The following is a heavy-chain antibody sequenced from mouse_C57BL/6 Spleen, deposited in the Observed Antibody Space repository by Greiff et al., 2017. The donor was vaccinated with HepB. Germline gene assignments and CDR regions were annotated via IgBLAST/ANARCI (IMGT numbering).Heavy chain of an antibody. Sequence: QVQLQQSGPELVKPGASVKISCKASGYAFSSSWMNWVKQRPGKGLEWIGRIYPGDGDTNYNGKFKGKATLTADKSSSTAYMQLSSLTSEDSAVYFCARLDGRDSFDYWGQGTTLTVSS. CDR1: GYAFSSSW. CDR3: ARLDGRDSFDY. J-gene: IGHJ2*01. CDR2: IYPGDGDT. D-gene: IGHD1-1*01. V-gene: IGHV1-82*01.